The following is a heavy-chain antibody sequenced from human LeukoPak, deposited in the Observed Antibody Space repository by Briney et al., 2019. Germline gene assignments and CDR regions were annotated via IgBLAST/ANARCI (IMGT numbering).Heavy chain of an antibody. CDR2: ISNGGGTI. Sequence: GGSLRLSCAASGFTFSDYSMNWVRQAPGKGLEWVSYISNGGGTIYYADSVKGRFTISRDNAKNSVFLQMNTLRAEDTAVYYCVRDSYMFGSDYWGQGTLVTVSS. J-gene: IGHJ4*02. D-gene: IGHD3-10*02. CDR1: GFTFSDYS. V-gene: IGHV3-48*04. CDR3: VRDSYMFGSDY.